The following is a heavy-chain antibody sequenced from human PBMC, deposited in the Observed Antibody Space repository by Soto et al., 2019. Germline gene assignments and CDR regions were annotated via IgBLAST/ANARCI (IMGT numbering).Heavy chain of an antibody. CDR1: GFTFSSYW. J-gene: IGHJ4*02. CDR3: ATVLEWLVLRFSEDDDY. V-gene: IGHV3-74*01. D-gene: IGHD6-19*01. CDR2: INSDGSST. Sequence: EVQLVESGGGLVQPGGSLRLSCAASGFTFSSYWMHWVRQAPGKGLVWVSRINSDGSSTSYADSVKGRFTISRDNAKNTRYLQMNSLRAEDTAVYYCATVLEWLVLRFSEDDDYWGQGTLVTVSS.